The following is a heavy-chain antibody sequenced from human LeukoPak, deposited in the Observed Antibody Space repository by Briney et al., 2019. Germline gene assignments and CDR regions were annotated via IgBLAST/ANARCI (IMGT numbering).Heavy chain of an antibody. Sequence: GSLRLSCAASGFTFSSYAMSWIRQPPGKGLEWIGEINHSGSTNYNPSLKSRVTISVDTSKNQFSLKLSSVTAADTAVYYCARQIIRSIAARPRLGAFDIWGQGTMVTVSS. CDR3: ARQIIRSIAARPRLGAFDI. V-gene: IGHV4-34*01. D-gene: IGHD6-6*01. CDR2: INHSGST. J-gene: IGHJ3*02. CDR1: GFTFSSYA.